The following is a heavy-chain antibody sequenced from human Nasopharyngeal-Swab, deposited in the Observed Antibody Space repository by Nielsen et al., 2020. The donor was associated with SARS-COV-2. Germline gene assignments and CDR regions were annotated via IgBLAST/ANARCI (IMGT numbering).Heavy chain of an antibody. CDR3: ARDFQFGVEMAKGGY. D-gene: IGHD5-24*01. CDR1: GFTFSSYD. CDR2: IGTAGDT. J-gene: IGHJ4*02. V-gene: IGHV3-13*01. Sequence: GGSLRLSCAASGFTFSSYDMHWVRQATGKGLEWVSAIGTAGDTYYPGSVKGRFTISRENAKNSLYLQMNSLRAEDTAVYYCARDFQFGVEMAKGGYWGQGTLVTVSS.